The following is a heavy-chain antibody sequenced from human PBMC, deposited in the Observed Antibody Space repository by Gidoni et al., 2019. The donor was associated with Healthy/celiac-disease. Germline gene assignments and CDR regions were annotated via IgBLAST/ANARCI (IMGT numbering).Heavy chain of an antibody. V-gene: IGHV3-66*02. CDR1: GFTVSSNY. D-gene: IGHD2-21*02. Sequence: EVQLVESGGGLVQPGGSLSLSCAASGFTVSSNYMSWVRQAPGKGLEWVSVIYSGGSTYYADSVKGRFTISRDNSKNTLYLQMNSLRAEDTAVYYCARDWGVVTAWIDAFDIWGQGTMVTVSS. J-gene: IGHJ3*02. CDR2: IYSGGST. CDR3: ARDWGVVTAWIDAFDI.